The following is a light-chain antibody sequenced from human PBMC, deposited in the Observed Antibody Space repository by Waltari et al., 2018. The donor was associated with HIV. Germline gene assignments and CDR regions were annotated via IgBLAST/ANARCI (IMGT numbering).Light chain of an antibody. Sequence: EIVMTQSPVALSASLGERVTLSCRASQSVGTSLAWYQQRTGQAPGVLIYSVSTRAAGVPARFSGSGSGTDFTLTISSLQPEDYAVYFCQQYEKWPPLTFGGGTKV. CDR2: SVS. J-gene: IGKJ4*01. V-gene: IGKV3-15*01. CDR1: QSVGTS. CDR3: QQYEKWPPLT.